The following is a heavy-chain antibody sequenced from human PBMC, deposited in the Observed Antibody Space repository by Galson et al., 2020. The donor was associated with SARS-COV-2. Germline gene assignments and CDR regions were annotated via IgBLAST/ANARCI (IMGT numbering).Heavy chain of an antibody. CDR2: INHSGNT. J-gene: IGHJ2*01. CDR1: GGSFSGYY. CDR3: VRGSIRTTSWYFDL. V-gene: IGHV4-34*01. Sequence: SETLSLTCAVFGGSFSGYYWTWIRQPPGKGLEWIGAINHSGNTNYNPSLKSRVTISVDTSKNQFSLRLTSVTAADTAVYHCVRGSIRTTSWYFDLWGRGTLVTVSS. D-gene: IGHD4-17*01.